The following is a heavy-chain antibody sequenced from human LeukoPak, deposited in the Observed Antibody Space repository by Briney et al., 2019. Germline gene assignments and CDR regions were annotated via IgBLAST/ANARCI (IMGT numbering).Heavy chain of an antibody. CDR3: ARDRIYYYMDV. Sequence: PGGSLRLSCAASGFTFSSYAMSWVRQAPGKGLEWVANIKQDGSEKYYVDSVKGRFTISRDNAKNSLYLQMNSLRAEDTAVYYCARDRIYYYMDVWGKGTTVTVSS. CDR2: IKQDGSEK. CDR1: GFTFSSYA. J-gene: IGHJ6*03. V-gene: IGHV3-7*01.